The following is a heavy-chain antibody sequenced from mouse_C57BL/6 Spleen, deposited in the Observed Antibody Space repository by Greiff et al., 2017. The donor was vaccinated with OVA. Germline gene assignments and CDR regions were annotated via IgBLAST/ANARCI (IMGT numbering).Heavy chain of an antibody. J-gene: IGHJ3*01. Sequence: VQLQQSGPELVKPGASVKISCKASGYTFTDYYMNWVKQSHGKSLEWIGDINPNNGGTSYNQKFKGKATLTVDKSSSTAYMELRSLTSEDSAVYYCARPDYYGSSSSFAYWGQGTLVTVSA. V-gene: IGHV1-26*01. CDR2: INPNNGGT. CDR1: GYTFTDYY. D-gene: IGHD1-1*01. CDR3: ARPDYYGSSSSFAY.